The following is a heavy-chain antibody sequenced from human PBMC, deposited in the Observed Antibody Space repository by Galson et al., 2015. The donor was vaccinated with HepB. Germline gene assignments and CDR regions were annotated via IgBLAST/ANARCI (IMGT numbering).Heavy chain of an antibody. D-gene: IGHD6-19*01. Sequence: SLRLSCAASGFTFSSYAMHWVRQAPGKGLEWVAVISYDGSNKYYADSVKGRFTISRDNSKNTLYLQMNSLRAEDTAVYYCARGLGKWLVPTEYFQHWGQGTLVTVSP. J-gene: IGHJ1*01. CDR1: GFTFSSYA. CDR3: ARGLGKWLVPTEYFQH. CDR2: ISYDGSNK. V-gene: IGHV3-30-3*01.